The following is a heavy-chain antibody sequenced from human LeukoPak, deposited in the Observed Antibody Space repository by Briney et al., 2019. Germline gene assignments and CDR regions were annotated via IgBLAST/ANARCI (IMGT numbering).Heavy chain of an antibody. D-gene: IGHD3-22*01. J-gene: IGHJ3*02. V-gene: IGHV4-59*01. CDR2: IYYSGST. Sequence: SETLSLTCTVPGGSISSYYWSWIRQPPGKGLEWIGYIYYSGSTNYNPSLKSRVTISVDTSKNQFSLKLSSVTAADTAVYYCAILRTMIHAFDIWGQGTMVTVSS. CDR1: GGSISSYY. CDR3: AILRTMIHAFDI.